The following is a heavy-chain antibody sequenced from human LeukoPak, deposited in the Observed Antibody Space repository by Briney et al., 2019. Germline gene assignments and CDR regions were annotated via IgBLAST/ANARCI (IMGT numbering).Heavy chain of an antibody. CDR1: GYTFTGYY. Sequence: ASVKVYCKASGYTFTGYYMHWVRQAPGQGLEWRGWINPNSGGTNYAQKFQGRVTMTRDTSISTAYMELSRLRSDDTAVYYCARGGYSYGHYYYYYYMDVWGKGTTVTVSS. D-gene: IGHD5-18*01. V-gene: IGHV1-2*02. CDR2: INPNSGGT. CDR3: ARGGYSYGHYYYYYYMDV. J-gene: IGHJ6*03.